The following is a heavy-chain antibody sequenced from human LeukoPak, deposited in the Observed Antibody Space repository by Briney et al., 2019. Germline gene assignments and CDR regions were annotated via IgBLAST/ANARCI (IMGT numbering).Heavy chain of an antibody. CDR1: GYFISSGYY. CDR2: IHHSGFT. J-gene: IGHJ4*02. V-gene: IGHV4-38-2*01. D-gene: IGHD3-22*01. Sequence: SETLSLTCAVSGYFISSGYYWGWIRQTPGKGLEWIGIIHHSGFTTYNPSLKSRVTISIDTSKNQFSLKLSSVTAADTAVYYCAWKYYFDSSGYFYVDSWGQGTLVTVSS. CDR3: AWKYYFDSSGYFYVDS.